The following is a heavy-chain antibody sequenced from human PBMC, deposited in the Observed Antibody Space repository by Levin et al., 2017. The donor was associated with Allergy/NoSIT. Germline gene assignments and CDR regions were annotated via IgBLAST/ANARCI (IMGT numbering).Heavy chain of an antibody. Sequence: GGSLRLSCAASGFTFSSYGMHWVRQAPGKGLEWVAVISYDGSNKYYADSVKGRFTISRDNSKNTLYLQMNSLRAEDTAVYYCAKDIWYDFWSGYYVGSVKVYSPYGMDVWGQGTTVTVSS. CDR3: AKDIWYDFWSGYYVGSVKVYSPYGMDV. J-gene: IGHJ6*02. CDR2: ISYDGSNK. D-gene: IGHD3-3*01. V-gene: IGHV3-30*18. CDR1: GFTFSSYG.